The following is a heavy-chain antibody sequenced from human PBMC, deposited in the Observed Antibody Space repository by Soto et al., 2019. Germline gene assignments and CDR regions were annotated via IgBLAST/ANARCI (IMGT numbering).Heavy chain of an antibody. D-gene: IGHD1-1*01. CDR3: ARTTLTTGFYYGMDL. J-gene: IGHJ6*02. V-gene: IGHV3-9*01. CDR2: VSWSSGSI. Sequence: GGSLRLSCAASGFRFDDYAMHWVRQAPGKGLEWVSGVSWSSGSIGYAGSVKGRFTISRDNDGNSPFLQMNGLRSDDTALYYCARTTLTTGFYYGMDLWGQGTMVTVSS. CDR1: GFRFDDYA.